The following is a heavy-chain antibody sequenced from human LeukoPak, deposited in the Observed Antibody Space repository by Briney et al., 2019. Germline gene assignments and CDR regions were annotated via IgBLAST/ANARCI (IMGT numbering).Heavy chain of an antibody. CDR1: GYSFTSYW. CDR3: ARLGTGSGGHLDY. Sequence: GESLKISCKGSGYSFTSYWIAWVRQMPGKGLEWTGIIYPGDSDTRYSPSFQGQVTISADKSISTAYLQWSSLKASDTAKYYCARLGTGSGGHLDYWGQGTLVTVSS. V-gene: IGHV5-51*01. CDR2: IYPGDSDT. D-gene: IGHD7-27*01. J-gene: IGHJ4*02.